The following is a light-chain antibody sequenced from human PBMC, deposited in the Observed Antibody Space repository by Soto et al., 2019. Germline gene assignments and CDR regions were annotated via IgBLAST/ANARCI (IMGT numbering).Light chain of an antibody. CDR3: QQRTDFT. V-gene: IGKV3-11*01. Sequence: EIVLTQSPATLSLSPGERATLSCRTSQSVGSYLAWYQQKPGQAPRLLIYDASNRATGIPARFSGSGSGTDFTLTISSLAADDFGVYYCQQRTDFTFGGGTKVEIK. J-gene: IGKJ4*01. CDR1: QSVGSY. CDR2: DAS.